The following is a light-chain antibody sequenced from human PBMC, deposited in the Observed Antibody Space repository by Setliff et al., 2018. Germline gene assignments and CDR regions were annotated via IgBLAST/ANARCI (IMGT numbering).Light chain of an antibody. J-gene: IGLJ1*01. CDR3: SSYAGNYIYV. CDR1: SSDVGGINH. Sequence: QSALTQPPSASGSPGQSVTISCTRTSSDVGGINHVSWYQQHPGKAPRLMIFEVSKRPSGVPDRFSGSKSGNTASRTVSGLQAEDEADYYCSSYAGNYIYVFGTGTKVTVL. V-gene: IGLV2-8*01. CDR2: EVS.